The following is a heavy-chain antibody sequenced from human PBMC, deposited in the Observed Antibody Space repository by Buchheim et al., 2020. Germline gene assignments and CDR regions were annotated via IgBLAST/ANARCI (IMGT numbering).Heavy chain of an antibody. CDR1: GFTFSSYA. V-gene: IGHV3-23*01. CDR3: AKDSWSYYDSSGYLYYFDY. D-gene: IGHD3-22*01. J-gene: IGHJ4*02. Sequence: EVQLLESGGGLVQPGGSLRLSCAASGFTFSSYAMSWVRQAPGKGLEWVSAISGSGGSTFYADSVKGRFTISRDNSKNTLYLQMNSLRAEDTAVYYCAKDSWSYYDSSGYLYYFDYWGQGTL. CDR2: ISGSGGST.